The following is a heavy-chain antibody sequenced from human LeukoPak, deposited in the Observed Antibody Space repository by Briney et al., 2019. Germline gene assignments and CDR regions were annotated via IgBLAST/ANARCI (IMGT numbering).Heavy chain of an antibody. CDR3: AKDHSSAGKYFDY. J-gene: IGHJ4*02. CDR2: INSDGSST. V-gene: IGHV3-74*01. D-gene: IGHD1-1*01. Sequence: PGGSLRLTCAASGFTFSSNWMHWVRQAPGKGLVWVSRINSDGSSTSYADSVKGRFTISRDNARNTLYLQMNSLRAEDTALYYCAKDHSSAGKYFDYWGQGTLVTVSS. CDR1: GFTFSSNW.